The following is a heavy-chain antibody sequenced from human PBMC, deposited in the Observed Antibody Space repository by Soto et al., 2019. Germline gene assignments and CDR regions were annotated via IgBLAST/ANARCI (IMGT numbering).Heavy chain of an antibody. CDR3: ARTMTGSSDFDY. Sequence: QVQLVQSGGEVKKPGASVKVSCKASGYTFTNYGISWVRQAPGQGLEWMGWIGTYTGSTNYAQKLQGRVTMTTDTSTNTAYMELQSLRSDDTAVYYCARTMTGSSDFDYWGQGTLVTVSS. D-gene: IGHD3-10*01. J-gene: IGHJ4*02. CDR2: IGTYTGST. CDR1: GYTFTNYG. V-gene: IGHV1-18*01.